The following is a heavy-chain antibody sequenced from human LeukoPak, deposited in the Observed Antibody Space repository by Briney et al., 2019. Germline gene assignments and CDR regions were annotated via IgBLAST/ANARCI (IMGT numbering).Heavy chain of an antibody. V-gene: IGHV4-59*12. CDR2: IYYSGST. Sequence: SETLSLTCTVSGGSISSYYWSWIRQPPGKGLEWIGYIYYSGSTNYNPSLKSRVTMSVDTSKNQFSLKLSSVTAADTAVYYCARVSLVRGAPDYYFDYWGQGTLVTVSS. D-gene: IGHD3-10*01. CDR3: ARVSLVRGAPDYYFDY. CDR1: GGSISSYY. J-gene: IGHJ4*02.